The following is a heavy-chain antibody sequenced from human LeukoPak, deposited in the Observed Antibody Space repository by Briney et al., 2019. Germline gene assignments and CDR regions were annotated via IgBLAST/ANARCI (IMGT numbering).Heavy chain of an antibody. CDR1: GYSFTSYW. CDR2: IYPGDSDT. J-gene: IGHJ6*03. V-gene: IGHV5-51*01. Sequence: GESLKISCKGSGYSFTSYWIGWVRQMPGKGLEWMGIIYPGDSDTRYSPSFQGQVTISADKSISTAYLQWSSLKASDTAMYYCARLVATMGYYYYYMDVWGKGTTVTISS. CDR3: ARLVATMGYYYYYMDV. D-gene: IGHD5-12*01.